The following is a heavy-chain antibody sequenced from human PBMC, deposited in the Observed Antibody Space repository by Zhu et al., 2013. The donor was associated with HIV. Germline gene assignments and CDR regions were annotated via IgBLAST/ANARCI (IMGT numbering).Heavy chain of an antibody. CDR2: IYPSGERT. V-gene: IGHV1-46*01. CDR1: GYTFTTYY. D-gene: IGHD1-26*01. CDR3: ARDWVGEPYYYYGMDV. Sequence: QVQLVQSGAEVKKPGASVKVSCKASGYTFTTYYTHWVRQAPGQGLEWMGVIYPSGERTNYAQNFQGRVTMTRDTSTSTDYMEVSSLRSEDTAVYYCARDWVGEPYYYYGMDVWGQGTTVTVSS. J-gene: IGHJ6*02.